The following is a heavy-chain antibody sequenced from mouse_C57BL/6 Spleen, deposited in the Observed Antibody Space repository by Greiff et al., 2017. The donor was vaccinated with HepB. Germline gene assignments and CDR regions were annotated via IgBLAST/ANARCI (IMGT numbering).Heavy chain of an antibody. CDR3: ARSDGYYEGVY. CDR1: GYTFTSYW. J-gene: IGHJ2*01. D-gene: IGHD2-3*01. V-gene: IGHV1-55*01. CDR2: IYPGSGST. Sequence: IQLQQPGAELVKPGASVKMSCKASGYTFTSYWITWVKQRPGQGLEWIGDIYPGSGSTNYNEKFKSKATLTVDTSSSTAYMQLSSRTSEDSAVYYCARSDGYYEGVYWGQGTTLTVSS.